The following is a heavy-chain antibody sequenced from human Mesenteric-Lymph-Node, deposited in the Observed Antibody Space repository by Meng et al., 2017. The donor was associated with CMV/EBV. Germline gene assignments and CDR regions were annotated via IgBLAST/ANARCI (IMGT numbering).Heavy chain of an antibody. CDR3: ARAAVDPKYYYYYGMDV. V-gene: IGHV4-61*01. J-gene: IGHJ6*02. CDR1: GGSVSSGSYY. Sequence: GSLRLSCTVSGGSVSSGSYYWSWIRQPPGKGLEWIGYIYYSGSTNYNPSLKSRVTISVDTSKNQFSLKLSSVTAADTAVYYCARAAVDPKYYYYYGMDVWGQGTTVTVSS. CDR2: IYYSGST. D-gene: IGHD6-13*01.